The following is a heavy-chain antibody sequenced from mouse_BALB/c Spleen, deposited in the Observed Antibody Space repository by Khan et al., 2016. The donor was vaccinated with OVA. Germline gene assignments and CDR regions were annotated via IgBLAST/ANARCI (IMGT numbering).Heavy chain of an antibody. J-gene: IGHJ1*01. CDR2: ISSGSSTV. D-gene: IGHD2-1*01. CDR3: ARSGGNFHWYFDV. Sequence: EVELVESGGGLVQPGGSRKLSCAASGFTFSSFGMHWVRQAPKKGLEWVAYISSGSSTVYYVDTVKGRFTISKDNPKKTLFLQMTSRRSEDTAMYYCARSGGNFHWYFDVWGAGTSVTVSS. CDR1: GFTFSSFG. V-gene: IGHV5-17*02.